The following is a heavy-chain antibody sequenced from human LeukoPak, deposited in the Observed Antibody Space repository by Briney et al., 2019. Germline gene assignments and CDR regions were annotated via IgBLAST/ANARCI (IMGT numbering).Heavy chain of an antibody. V-gene: IGHV3-30*04. CDR1: RFIFSNYA. D-gene: IGHD6-19*01. Sequence: SGGSLRLSCAASRFIFSNYAMHWVRQGPGKGLEWVGVLSYYGRNQYYEDSVKGRFTISRDNSKKTLYLEMNSLRAEDTAVYYCARDRSGWYGPQAFDYWGQGTLVSVSS. CDR3: ARDRSGWYGPQAFDY. J-gene: IGHJ4*02. CDR2: LSYYGRNQ.